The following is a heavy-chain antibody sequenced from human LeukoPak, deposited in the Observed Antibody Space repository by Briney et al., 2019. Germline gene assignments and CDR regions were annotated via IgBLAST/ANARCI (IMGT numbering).Heavy chain of an antibody. CDR1: GYTFTSYG. Sequence: ASVKVSCKGSGYTFTSYGISWVRQAPGQGLEWMGWISAYNGNTNYAQKLQGRVTLNTGTSTSTAYIELRSLRSDDTAAYYCARSTDCSSTSCHASPAGDYWGQRTLVTVSS. CDR3: ARSTDCSSTSCHASPAGDY. D-gene: IGHD2-2*01. CDR2: ISAYNGNT. J-gene: IGHJ4*02. V-gene: IGHV1-18*01.